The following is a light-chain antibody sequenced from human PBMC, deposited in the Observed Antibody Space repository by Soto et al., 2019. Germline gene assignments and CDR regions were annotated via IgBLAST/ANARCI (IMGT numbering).Light chain of an antibody. CDR2: DVT. Sequence: QSALTQPRAVSGSPGQSVTISCTGTSSDVGGYNYVSWYQQHPGKLPKLMIYDVTQRPSGVPDRFSGSKSGNTASLIVSGLQAEDEADYYCCSYAGSYTVVFGRGTKLTVL. V-gene: IGLV2-11*01. CDR3: CSYAGSYTVV. J-gene: IGLJ2*01. CDR1: SSDVGGYNY.